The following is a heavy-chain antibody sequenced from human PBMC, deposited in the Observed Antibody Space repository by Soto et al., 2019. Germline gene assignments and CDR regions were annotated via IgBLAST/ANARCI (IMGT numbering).Heavy chain of an antibody. Sequence: LSLTCTVSGGSIRSGGYYWSWVRQNPRRGLEWIGNIYYSGNTYYNPSLKSRLTISVDTSKNQFSLNLSSVTAADTAVYYCARDRLMATAGTARHYFGLDVWGQGXTVTVSS. CDR2: IYYSGNT. V-gene: IGHV4-31*03. CDR1: GGSIRSGGYY. J-gene: IGHJ6*02. D-gene: IGHD5-18*01. CDR3: ARDRLMATAGTARHYFGLDV.